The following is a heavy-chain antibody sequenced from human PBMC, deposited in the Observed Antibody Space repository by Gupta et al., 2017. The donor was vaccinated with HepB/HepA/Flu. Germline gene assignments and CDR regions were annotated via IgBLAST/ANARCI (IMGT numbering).Heavy chain of an antibody. CDR1: GFTFSSYD. CDR3: ARAVTRVYYGMDV. J-gene: IGHJ6*02. CDR2: IGTAGDT. Sequence: EVQLVESGGGLVQPGGSLRLSCAASGFTFSSYDMHWVRQATGKGLEWVSAIGTAGDTYYPGSVKGRFTISRENAKNSLYLQMNSLRAGDTAVYYCARAVTRVYYGMDVWGQGTTVTVSS. D-gene: IGHD2-21*02. V-gene: IGHV3-13*01.